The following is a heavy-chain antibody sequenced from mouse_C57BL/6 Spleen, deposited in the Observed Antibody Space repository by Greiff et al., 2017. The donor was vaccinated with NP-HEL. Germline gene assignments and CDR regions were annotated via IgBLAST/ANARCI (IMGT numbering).Heavy chain of an antibody. Sequence: QVQLQQPGAELVKPGASVKMSCKASGYTFTSYWITWVKQRPGQGLEWIGDIYPGSGSTNYNEKFKSKATLTVDTSSSTAYMQLSSLTSEDSAVYYCASSEQLRLRDAMDYWGQGTSVTVSS. CDR1: GYTFTSYW. D-gene: IGHD3-2*02. CDR2: IYPGSGST. V-gene: IGHV1-55*01. J-gene: IGHJ4*01. CDR3: ASSEQLRLRDAMDY.